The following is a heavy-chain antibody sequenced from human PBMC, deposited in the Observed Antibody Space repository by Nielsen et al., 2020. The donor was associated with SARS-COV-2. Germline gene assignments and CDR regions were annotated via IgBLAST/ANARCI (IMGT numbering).Heavy chain of an antibody. CDR3: AKVRPIAVAAMSWFDP. Sequence: GGSLRLSCAASGFTFSSYGMHWVRQAPGKGLEWVAVIWYDGSNKYYADSVKGRFTISRDNSKNTLYLQMNSLRAEDTAVYYCAKVRPIAVAAMSWFDPWGQGTLVTVSS. J-gene: IGHJ5*02. D-gene: IGHD6-19*01. CDR2: IWYDGSNK. CDR1: GFTFSSYG. V-gene: IGHV3-33*06.